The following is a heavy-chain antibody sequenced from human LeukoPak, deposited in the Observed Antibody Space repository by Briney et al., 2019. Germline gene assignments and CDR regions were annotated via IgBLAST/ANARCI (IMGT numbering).Heavy chain of an antibody. J-gene: IGHJ4*02. Sequence: SETLSLTCAVSGCSISSGSYCWSWIRQPAGKGLEWIGRIYTSGSTNYNPSLKSRVTISVDTSKNQLSLKLSSVTAADTAVYYCASDLRAARFNYWGQGTLVTVSS. D-gene: IGHD6-6*01. CDR2: IYTSGST. V-gene: IGHV4-61*02. CDR3: ASDLRAARFNY. CDR1: GCSISSGSYC.